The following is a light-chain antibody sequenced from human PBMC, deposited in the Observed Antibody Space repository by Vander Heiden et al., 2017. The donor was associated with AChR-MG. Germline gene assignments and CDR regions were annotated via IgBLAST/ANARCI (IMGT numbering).Light chain of an antibody. Sequence: QSVLTQPPSVSGAPGQRVTISCTGSSPNLGVGYGVHWYQQLPGTAPKLLIYYNSNRPSGVPDRFSGSKSGTSASLAITDLQADDEADYYCQSYDSRLSAVVFGGGTKLTVL. J-gene: IGLJ2*01. CDR2: YNS. CDR1: SPNLGVGYG. V-gene: IGLV1-40*01. CDR3: QSYDSRLSAVV.